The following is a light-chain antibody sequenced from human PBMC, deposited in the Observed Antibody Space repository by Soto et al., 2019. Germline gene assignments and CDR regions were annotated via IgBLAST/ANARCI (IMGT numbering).Light chain of an antibody. Sequence: DRVTITCRASQSISRYLNWYQQEPGKAPKLLIYAASSLQRGVPSRFSGSGSGTDFTLTISSLQPEDFTTYYCQQNYNTLITFGQGTRLEIK. CDR1: QSISRY. J-gene: IGKJ5*01. CDR2: AAS. CDR3: QQNYNTLIT. V-gene: IGKV1-39*01.